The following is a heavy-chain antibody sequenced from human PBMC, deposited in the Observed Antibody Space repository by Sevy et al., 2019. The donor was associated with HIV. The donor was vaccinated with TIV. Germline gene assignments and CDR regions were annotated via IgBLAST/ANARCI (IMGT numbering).Heavy chain of an antibody. D-gene: IGHD3-3*01. CDR2: ISSSSTTI. J-gene: IGHJ6*02. CDR1: RLTFSSSS. Sequence: GGSLRLSCAASRLTFSSSSVNWVRQAPGKGLEWVSYISSSSTTIYYADSVKGRFTISRDNAKNSLYLQMNSLRDEDTAVYYCARGFMGADYYYGMDVWGHGTTVTVSS. CDR3: ARGFMGADYYYGMDV. V-gene: IGHV3-48*02.